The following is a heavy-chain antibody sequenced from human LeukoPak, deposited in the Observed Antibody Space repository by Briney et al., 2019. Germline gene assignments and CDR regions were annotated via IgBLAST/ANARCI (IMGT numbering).Heavy chain of an antibody. J-gene: IGHJ4*02. V-gene: IGHV3-74*03. CDR2: INTDGSIT. CDR3: VGWGISGITNH. D-gene: IGHD1-7*01. Sequence: GGSLRLSCAASGFTFSTYLMHWVRQAPGKGLVWVSRINTDGSITTYADSVKGRFTISRDNAKNTLYLQMNSVRAEDTAVYYCVGWGISGITNHWGQGTLVTVSS. CDR1: GFTFSTYL.